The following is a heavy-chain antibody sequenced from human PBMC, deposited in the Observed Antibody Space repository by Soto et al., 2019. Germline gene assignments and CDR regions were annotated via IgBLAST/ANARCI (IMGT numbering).Heavy chain of an antibody. D-gene: IGHD6-19*01. CDR3: ARSLLRSSGSYLFNHGSYYYDYGMDV. V-gene: IGHV5-51*01. J-gene: IGHJ6*02. CDR1: GYSFTSYW. Sequence: GESLKISCKGSGYSFTSYWIGCVRQMPGKGLEWMGSIYPGDSDTRYSPSLQGQVTISADKSISTAYLQWSSLKASDTAMYYCARSLLRSSGSYLFNHGSYYYDYGMDVWGQGTTVTVSS. CDR2: IYPGDSDT.